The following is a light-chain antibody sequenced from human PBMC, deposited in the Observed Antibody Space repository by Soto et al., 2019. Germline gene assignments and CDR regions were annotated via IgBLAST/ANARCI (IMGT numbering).Light chain of an antibody. CDR3: HQYNHWLTWT. CDR1: HSVTTH. V-gene: IGKV3-15*01. CDR2: SAS. J-gene: IGKJ1*01. Sequence: EIVLTQSPDTLSLSPGERAALSCWASHSVTTHLAWFQQRPGQTPRLLIYSASTRATGIPARFSGSGSGTEFTLTISSLQSEDFAVYYCHQYNHWLTWTFGQGTKVDIK.